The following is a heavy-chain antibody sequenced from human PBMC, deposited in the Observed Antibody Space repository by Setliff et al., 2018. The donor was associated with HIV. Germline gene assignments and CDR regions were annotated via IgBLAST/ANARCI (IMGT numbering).Heavy chain of an antibody. D-gene: IGHD2-2*01. CDR2: TSHSGKT. V-gene: IGHV4-34*01. Sequence: PSETLSLTCAVYDGPLSGHYWSWIRQPPGQGLEWIGETSHSGKTNYNPSLKSRVTISVDTSKNQFSLKLTSVTAADTAVYYCVTSSSWSSRLNFWGPGMLVTVSS. J-gene: IGHJ4*02. CDR1: DGPLSGHY. CDR3: VTSSSWSSRLNF.